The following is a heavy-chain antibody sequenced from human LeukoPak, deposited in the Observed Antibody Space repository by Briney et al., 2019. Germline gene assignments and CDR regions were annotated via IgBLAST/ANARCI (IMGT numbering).Heavy chain of an antibody. J-gene: IGHJ6*03. CDR2: ISWNSGSI. Sequence: GGSLRLSCAASGFTFDDYAMHWVRQAPGKGLEWVSGISWNSGSIDYADSVKGRFTISRDNSKNTLYLQMKSLRAEDTAVYYCAKGGGYEAQYYYYYLDVWGKGTTVTISS. CDR1: GFTFDDYA. CDR3: AKGGGYEAQYYYYYLDV. D-gene: IGHD5-12*01. V-gene: IGHV3-9*01.